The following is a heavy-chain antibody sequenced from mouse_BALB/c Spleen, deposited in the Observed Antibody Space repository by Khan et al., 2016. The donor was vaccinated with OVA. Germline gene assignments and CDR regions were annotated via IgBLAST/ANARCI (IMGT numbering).Heavy chain of an antibody. CDR1: GYTVTSYW. J-gene: IGHJ4*01. CDR3: ARSNYYGSGLYAMDY. V-gene: IGHV1S41*01. CDR2: ISPGSGSA. D-gene: IGHD1-1*01. Sequence: DLVKPGASVKLSCKASGYTVTSYWINWIKQRPGQGPEWIGHISPGSGSAYYNTIFPVKATLTIDTSSTTAYIQLSSLSSEDSAVYFCARSNYYGSGLYAMDYWGQGTSVTVSS.